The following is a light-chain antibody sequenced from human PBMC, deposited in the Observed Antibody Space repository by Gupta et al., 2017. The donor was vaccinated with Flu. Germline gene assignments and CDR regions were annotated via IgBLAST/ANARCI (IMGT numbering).Light chain of an antibody. V-gene: IGKV1-39*01. CDR2: TAS. J-gene: IGKJ1*01. CDR3: LQTDNVPRT. Sequence: PSSLSASVGDRVIITCRASRIIGDFLNWYQQKPGKAPTLLILTASSLQSGVPSRFSGSGSERIFTLTISSLQPEEFATYYCLQTDNVPRTFGQGTKVEIK. CDR1: RIIGDF.